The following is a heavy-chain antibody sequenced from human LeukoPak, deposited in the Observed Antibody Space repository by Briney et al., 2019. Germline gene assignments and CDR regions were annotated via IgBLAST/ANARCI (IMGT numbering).Heavy chain of an antibody. Sequence: GESLKISCKGSGYSFTSYWIGWVRQMPGKGLEWMGIIYPGDSDTRYSPSFQGQVTISADKSINTAYLQWSSLQASDPAMYYCATQLGKDAFDIWGQGTMVTVSS. D-gene: IGHD7-27*01. CDR1: GYSFTSYW. J-gene: IGHJ3*02. V-gene: IGHV5-51*01. CDR2: IYPGDSDT. CDR3: ATQLGKDAFDI.